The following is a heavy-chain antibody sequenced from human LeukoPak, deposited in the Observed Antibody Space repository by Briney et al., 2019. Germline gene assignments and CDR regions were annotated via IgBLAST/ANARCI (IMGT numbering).Heavy chain of an antibody. Sequence: GGSLRLSCAASGFTFSSYAMYWVRQAPGKGLEWVAVISYDGSNKYYADSVKGRFTISRDNSKNTLYLQMNSLRAEDTAVYYCARGGIAVADQVDYWGQGTLVTVSS. CDR1: GFTFSSYA. CDR2: ISYDGSNK. CDR3: ARGGIAVADQVDY. J-gene: IGHJ4*02. V-gene: IGHV3-30*04. D-gene: IGHD6-19*01.